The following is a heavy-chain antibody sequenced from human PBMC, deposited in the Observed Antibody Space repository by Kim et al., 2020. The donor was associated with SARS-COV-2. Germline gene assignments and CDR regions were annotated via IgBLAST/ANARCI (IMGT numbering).Heavy chain of an antibody. V-gene: IGHV1-2*02. CDR3: AKTPYSSGWYYFDY. D-gene: IGHD6-19*01. Sequence: QKVQGRVTMTRDTSISTADMELSRLRSDDTAVYYCAKTPYSSGWYYFDYWGQGTLVTVSS. J-gene: IGHJ4*02.